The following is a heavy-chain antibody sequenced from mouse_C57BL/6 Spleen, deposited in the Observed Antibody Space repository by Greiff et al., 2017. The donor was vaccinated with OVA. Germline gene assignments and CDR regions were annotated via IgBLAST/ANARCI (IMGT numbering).Heavy chain of an antibody. CDR3: TRDGDDWYFDV. V-gene: IGHV5-9-1*02. J-gene: IGHJ1*03. D-gene: IGHD2-3*01. CDR1: GFTFSSYA. Sequence: EVKVVESGEGLVKPGGSLKLSCAASGFTFSSYAMSWVRQTPEKRLEWVAYISSGGDYIYYADTVKGRFTISRDNARNTLYLQMSSLKSEDTAMYYCTRDGDDWYFDVWGTGTTVTVSS. CDR2: ISSGGDYI.